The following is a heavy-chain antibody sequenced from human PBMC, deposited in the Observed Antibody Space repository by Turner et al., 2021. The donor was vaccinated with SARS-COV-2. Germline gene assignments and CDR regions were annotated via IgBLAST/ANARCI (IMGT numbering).Heavy chain of an antibody. V-gene: IGHV4-59*08. CDR1: GGSTGSYY. D-gene: IGHD6-19*01. CDR3: ARHGFSGWDGGGMDV. Sequence: QVQLQEPGPGLVKPSETLSLTCPVPGGSTGSYYWSWIRQPPGKGLEWIGYIHYSGSTNYNPSLKSRVTISVETSKNQFSLKLSSVTAADTAVYYCARHGFSGWDGGGMDVWGQGTTVTVSS. CDR2: IHYSGST. J-gene: IGHJ6*02.